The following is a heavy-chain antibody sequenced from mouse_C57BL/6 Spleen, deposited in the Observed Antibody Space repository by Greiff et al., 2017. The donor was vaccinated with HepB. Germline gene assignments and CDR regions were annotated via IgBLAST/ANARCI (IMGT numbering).Heavy chain of an antibody. V-gene: IGHV1-26*01. Sequence: VQLQQSGPELVKPGASVKISCKASGYTFTDYYMNWVKQSHGKSLEWIGDINPNNGGTSYNQKFKGKATLTVDKSSSTAYMGLRSLTSEDSAVYYCARANYYGSSYGFAYWGQGTLVTVSA. CDR2: INPNNGGT. CDR3: ARANYYGSSYGFAY. J-gene: IGHJ3*01. CDR1: GYTFTDYY. D-gene: IGHD1-1*01.